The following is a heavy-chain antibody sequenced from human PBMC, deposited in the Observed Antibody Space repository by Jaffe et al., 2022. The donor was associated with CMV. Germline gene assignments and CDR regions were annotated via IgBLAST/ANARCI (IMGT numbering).Heavy chain of an antibody. Sequence: QVQLQESGPGLVKPSETLSLTCTVSGGSVSSGTYYWGLIRQPPGKRLEWIGSISYSGRPYYNPSLKSRVTISVDTSKNQFSLSLTSVTASDTAVYYCARLLAPSGTIDYWGQGTLVTVSS. CDR2: ISYSGRP. V-gene: IGHV4-39*01. D-gene: IGHD6-13*01. CDR1: GGSVSSGTYY. J-gene: IGHJ4*02. CDR3: ARLLAPSGTIDY.